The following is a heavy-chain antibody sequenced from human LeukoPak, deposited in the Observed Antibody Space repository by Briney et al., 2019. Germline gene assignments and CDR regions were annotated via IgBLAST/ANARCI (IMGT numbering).Heavy chain of an antibody. CDR1: GFTFSSYW. Sequence: GGSLRLSCAASGFTFSSYWMSWVRQAPGKGLEWVANIKQDGSEKYYVDSVKGRFTISRDNAKNSLYLQMNSLRAGDTAVYYCARDRNFDWFVYYGMDVWGQGTTVTVSS. D-gene: IGHD3-9*01. V-gene: IGHV3-7*01. CDR2: IKQDGSEK. J-gene: IGHJ6*02. CDR3: ARDRNFDWFVYYGMDV.